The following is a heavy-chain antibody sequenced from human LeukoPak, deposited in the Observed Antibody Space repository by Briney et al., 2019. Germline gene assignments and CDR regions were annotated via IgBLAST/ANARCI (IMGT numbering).Heavy chain of an antibody. J-gene: IGHJ4*02. CDR3: ARRKGYCSGGSCYEYYFDY. CDR2: IYYSGST. V-gene: IGHV4-39*07. Sequence: WVRQPPGKGLEWIGSIYYSGSTYYNPSLKSRVTISVDTSKNQFSLKLSSVTAADTAVYYCARRKGYCSGGSCYEYYFDYWGQGTLVTVSS. D-gene: IGHD2-15*01.